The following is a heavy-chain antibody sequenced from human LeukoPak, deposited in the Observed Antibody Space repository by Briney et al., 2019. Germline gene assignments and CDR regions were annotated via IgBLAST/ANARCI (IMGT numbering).Heavy chain of an antibody. CDR2: IRSSGETT. CDR1: GFTFKTYA. Sequence: GSLRLSCAASGFTFKTYAMSWVRRAPGKGLEWVSSIRSSGETTYYADSVKGRFTISRDNAKNSLYLQMNSLRAEDTAVYYCARAIAAAASYYFDYWGQGTLVTVSS. J-gene: IGHJ4*02. CDR3: ARAIAAAASYYFDY. D-gene: IGHD6-13*01. V-gene: IGHV3-21*04.